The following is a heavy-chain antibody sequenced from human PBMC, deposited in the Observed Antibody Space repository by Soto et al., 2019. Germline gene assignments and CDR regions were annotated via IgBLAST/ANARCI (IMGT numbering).Heavy chain of an antibody. CDR2: MNPNSGNT. V-gene: IGHV1-8*01. Sequence: ASVKVCCKASGYTFTSYDINWVRQATGQGLEWMGWMNPNSGNTGYAQKFRGRVTMTRNTSISTAYMELSSLRSEDTAVYYCARVSGMTTAARGDYYYYYGMDVWGQGTTVTVSS. D-gene: IGHD4-17*01. J-gene: IGHJ6*02. CDR3: ARVSGMTTAARGDYYYYYGMDV. CDR1: GYTFTSYD.